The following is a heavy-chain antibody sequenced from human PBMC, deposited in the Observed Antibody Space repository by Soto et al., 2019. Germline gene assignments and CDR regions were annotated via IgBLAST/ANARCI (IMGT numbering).Heavy chain of an antibody. CDR1: GFSFSSYA. V-gene: IGHV3-23*01. D-gene: IGHD4-4*01. Sequence: GGSLRLSCEASGFSFSSYAMIWVRQAPGEGLEWVSVISGSGGSSYFADSVKGRFTISRDNSKNMLYLEMSSLRAEDTAIYFCAKGSIEYSASIDYWGQGTLVTVSS. CDR3: AKGSIEYSASIDY. J-gene: IGHJ4*02. CDR2: ISGSGGSS.